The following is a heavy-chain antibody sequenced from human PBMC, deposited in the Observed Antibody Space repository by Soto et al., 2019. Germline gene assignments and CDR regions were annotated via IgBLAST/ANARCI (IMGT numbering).Heavy chain of an antibody. D-gene: IGHD3-3*01. V-gene: IGHV3-33*01. CDR1: GFTFSSYG. J-gene: IGHJ6*02. Sequence: QVQLVESGGGVVQPGRSLRLSCAASGFTFSSYGMHWVRQAPGKGLEWVAVIWYDGSNKYYADSVKGRFTISRDNSKNTLYLQMNSLRAEDTAVYYCARDAHDFWSGYPENPYYYYYYGIDVWGQGTTVTVSS. CDR3: ARDAHDFWSGYPENPYYYYYYGIDV. CDR2: IWYDGSNK.